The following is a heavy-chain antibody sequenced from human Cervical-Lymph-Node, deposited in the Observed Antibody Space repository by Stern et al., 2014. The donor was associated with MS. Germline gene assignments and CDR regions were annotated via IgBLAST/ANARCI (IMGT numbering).Heavy chain of an antibody. V-gene: IGHV5-51*01. Sequence: EVKLEESGAELIRPGESLKISCKGSGFKFSIYWIAWVRQMHGKGLEWMGIIYHGESETRYITSSQGQVTMSADKSTSTAYLQWSSLNASDTAMYFCARQTTAWASDVWGQGTLVTVSS. J-gene: IGHJ4*02. CDR2: IYHGESET. CDR3: ARQTTAWASDV. CDR1: GFKFSIYW. D-gene: IGHD1-14*01.